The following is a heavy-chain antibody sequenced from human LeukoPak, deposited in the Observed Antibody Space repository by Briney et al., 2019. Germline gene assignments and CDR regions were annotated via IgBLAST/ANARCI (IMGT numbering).Heavy chain of an antibody. CDR2: IRQDGGEK. CDR1: GFTFSSYW. V-gene: IGHV3-7*01. Sequence: PGGSLRLSCAASGFTFSSYWMSWVRQAPGKGLEWLANIRQDGGEKYSADSVKGRFTISRDNAKSSLYLQMNSLRAEDTAGYYCARVGERDKFALIKGWFDPWGQGTLVTVSS. CDR3: ARVGERDKFALIKGWFDP. D-gene: IGHD2-21*01. J-gene: IGHJ5*02.